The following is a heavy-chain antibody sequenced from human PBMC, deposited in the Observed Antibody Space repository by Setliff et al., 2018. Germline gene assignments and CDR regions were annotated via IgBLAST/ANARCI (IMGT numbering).Heavy chain of an antibody. J-gene: IGHJ4*02. V-gene: IGHV4-38-2*02. CDR3: ARSFSRREKFLLDY. CDR1: GYSISSGHY. Sequence: SETLSLTCTVSGYSISSGHYWGWIRQPPGKGLEWIGSIIHSGSTNYNPSLKSRVTISMDTSKNQFSLKVSSVTAADTAVYYCARSFSRREKFLLDYWGQGALVTVSS. CDR2: IIHSGST.